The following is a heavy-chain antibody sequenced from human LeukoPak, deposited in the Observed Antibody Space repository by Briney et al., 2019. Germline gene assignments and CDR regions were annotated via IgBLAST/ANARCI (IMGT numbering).Heavy chain of an antibody. CDR2: ISSSSSHI. J-gene: IGHJ4*02. Sequence: GGSLRLSCAASGFTFSSYSMNWVRQAPGKGLEWVSSISSSSSHIYYADSVKGRFTISRDNAKNSLYLQMNSLRAEDTAVYYCARAISGSSEYYFDYWGQGTPVTVSS. CDR1: GFTFSSYS. V-gene: IGHV3-21*01. CDR3: ARAISGSSEYYFDY. D-gene: IGHD1-26*01.